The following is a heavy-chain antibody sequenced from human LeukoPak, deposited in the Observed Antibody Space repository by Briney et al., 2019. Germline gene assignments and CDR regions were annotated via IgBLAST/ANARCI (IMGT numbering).Heavy chain of an antibody. CDR1: GFTFSSYA. Sequence: GGSLRLSCAASGFTFSSYAMNWVRQAPGKGLEWVSGISGSGGYTYYADSVKGRFTISRDNSKNTLYLQMNSLRAEDTAVYYCAREGYYYDSSGYYPDYFDYWGQGTLVTVSS. V-gene: IGHV3-23*01. J-gene: IGHJ4*02. D-gene: IGHD3-22*01. CDR3: AREGYYYDSSGYYPDYFDY. CDR2: ISGSGGYT.